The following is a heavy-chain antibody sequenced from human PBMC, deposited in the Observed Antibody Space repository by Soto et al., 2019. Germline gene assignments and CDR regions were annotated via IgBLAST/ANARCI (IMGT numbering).Heavy chain of an antibody. Sequence: GASVKVSCKASGGTFSSCAISWVRQAPGQGLEWMGGIIPIFGTANYAQKFQGRVTITADKSTSTAYMELSSLRSEDTAVYYCARGDRGYSYGYYHYWGQGTLVTVSS. D-gene: IGHD5-18*01. V-gene: IGHV1-69*06. CDR2: IIPIFGTA. J-gene: IGHJ4*02. CDR1: GGTFSSCA. CDR3: ARGDRGYSYGYYHY.